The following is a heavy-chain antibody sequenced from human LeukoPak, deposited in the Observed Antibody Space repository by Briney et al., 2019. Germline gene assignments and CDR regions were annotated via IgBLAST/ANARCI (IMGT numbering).Heavy chain of an antibody. CDR1: GFTFSTYG. Sequence: GGSLRLSCAASGFTFSTYGMHWVRQAPGKGLEWVAVISYDGSNKYYADSVKGRFTISRGNSKNTLYLQMNSLRAEDTAVYYCAKLLGYCSGGSCYRRPDFDYWGQGTLVTVSS. V-gene: IGHV3-30*18. CDR3: AKLLGYCSGGSCYRRPDFDY. J-gene: IGHJ4*02. D-gene: IGHD2-15*01. CDR2: ISYDGSNK.